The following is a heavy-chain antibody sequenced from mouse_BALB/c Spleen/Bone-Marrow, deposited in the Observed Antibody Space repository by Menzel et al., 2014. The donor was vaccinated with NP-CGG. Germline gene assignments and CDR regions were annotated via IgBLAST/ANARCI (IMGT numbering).Heavy chain of an antibody. Sequence: EVKLVESGGDLVKPGESLKLSCAASGFTFRSYGMSWVRQTPDKRLEWVANINSGGSYTNYPDSVRGRFTISRDNAQNPLFLQMISLNSEDTAMYYCASQYDFDPLVYWGQGTLVTVSA. CDR3: ASQYDFDPLVY. CDR1: GFTFRSYG. CDR2: INSGGSYT. D-gene: IGHD2-4*01. J-gene: IGHJ3*01. V-gene: IGHV5-6*01.